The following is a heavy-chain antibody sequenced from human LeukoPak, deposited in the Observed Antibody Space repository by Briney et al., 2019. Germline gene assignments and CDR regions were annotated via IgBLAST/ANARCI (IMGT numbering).Heavy chain of an antibody. CDR3: ARAGSGYSFDI. J-gene: IGHJ3*02. D-gene: IGHD3-22*01. Sequence: EPSETLSLTCAVSGDSISSYYWSWIRQPPGKGLEWIGYIDNSGGTDYNPSLKSRVTISLDTSKNQFSLKLTSVTAADTAVYHCARAGSGYSFDIWGQGTMVTVSS. V-gene: IGHV4-59*01. CDR1: GDSISSYY. CDR2: IDNSGGT.